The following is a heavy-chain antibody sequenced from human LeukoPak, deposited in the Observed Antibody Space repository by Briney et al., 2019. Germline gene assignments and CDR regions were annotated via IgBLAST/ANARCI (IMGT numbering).Heavy chain of an antibody. Sequence: PGGSLRLSCAASGFTFSSYGMHWVRQAPGKGLEWVAFIRYDGSNKYYADSVKGRFTISRDNSKNTLYLQMNSLRAEDTAVYYCAKDLERGSPFLFDYWGQGTLVTVSS. J-gene: IGHJ4*02. CDR2: IRYDGSNK. CDR3: AKDLERGSPFLFDY. D-gene: IGHD3-10*01. CDR1: GFTFSSYG. V-gene: IGHV3-30*02.